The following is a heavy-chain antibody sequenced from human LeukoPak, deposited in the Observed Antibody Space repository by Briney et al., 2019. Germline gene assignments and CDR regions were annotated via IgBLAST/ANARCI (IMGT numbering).Heavy chain of an antibody. Sequence: SQTLSLTCTVSGGSISSRTYYRGWIRHPPGKGLEWIGSISYSGNTYYNPSLKSRVTISVDTSKNQFSLNLSSVTAADTAVYYCARHLYSGYDFGYWGQGTLVTVSS. CDR1: GGSISSRTYY. CDR2: ISYSGNT. J-gene: IGHJ4*02. D-gene: IGHD5-12*01. CDR3: ARHLYSGYDFGY. V-gene: IGHV4-39*01.